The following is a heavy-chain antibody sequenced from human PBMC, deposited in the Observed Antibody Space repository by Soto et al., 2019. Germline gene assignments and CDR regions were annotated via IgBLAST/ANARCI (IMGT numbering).Heavy chain of an antibody. CDR2: ISWNSGSI. CDR1: GFTFDDYA. D-gene: IGHD3-22*01. Sequence: GGSLRLSCAASGFTFDDYAMHWVRQAPGKGLEWVSGISWNSGSIGYADSVKGRFTISRDNAKNSLYLQMNSLRAEDTALYYCAKGGDSSVIDAFDIWGQGTMVTVSS. J-gene: IGHJ3*02. CDR3: AKGGDSSVIDAFDI. V-gene: IGHV3-9*01.